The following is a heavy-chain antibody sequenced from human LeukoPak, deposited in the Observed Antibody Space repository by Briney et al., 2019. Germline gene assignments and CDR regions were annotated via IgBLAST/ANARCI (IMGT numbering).Heavy chain of an antibody. J-gene: IGHJ6*02. CDR1: GFTFSSYS. CDR2: ISSSGSYI. D-gene: IGHD3-10*02. Sequence: GGSLRLSCEASGFTFSSYSMNWVRQAPGKGLEWVSSISSSGSYIYYADSVKGRFTIPRDNAKNSLYLQMNSLRVEDTAVYYCASCSGPNYYYGMDVWGQGTTVTVSS. V-gene: IGHV3-21*04. CDR3: ASCSGPNYYYGMDV.